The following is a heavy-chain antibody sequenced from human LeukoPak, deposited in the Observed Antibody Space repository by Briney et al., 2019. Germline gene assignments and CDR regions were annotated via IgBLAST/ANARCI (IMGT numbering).Heavy chain of an antibody. Sequence: PGGSLRLSCAASGFTFSSYDMHWVRQATGKGLEWVSAIGTAGDTYYPGSVKGRFTISRENAKNSLYLQMNSLRAGDTAVYYCARVSSSSDHFDYWGQGTLVTVSS. CDR1: GFTFSSYD. D-gene: IGHD6-13*01. CDR2: IGTAGDT. CDR3: ARVSSSSDHFDY. J-gene: IGHJ4*02. V-gene: IGHV3-13*01.